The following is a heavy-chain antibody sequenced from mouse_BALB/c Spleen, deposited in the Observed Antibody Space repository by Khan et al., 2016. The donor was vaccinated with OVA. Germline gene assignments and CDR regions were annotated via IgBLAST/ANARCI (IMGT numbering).Heavy chain of an antibody. D-gene: IGHD2-4*01. CDR1: GFSLTSYG. CDR2: IWSDGKT. CDR3: ARNTQMITTVMDY. Sequence: QVQLKESGPGLVAPSQSLSITCTVSGFSLTSYGVHWVRQPPGKGLEWLVVIWSDGKTTYNSTPKYRLSISKDNSKSQVFLKMNSHQTDDTAMYYCARNTQMITTVMDYWGQGTSVTVSS. J-gene: IGHJ4*01. V-gene: IGHV2-6*02.